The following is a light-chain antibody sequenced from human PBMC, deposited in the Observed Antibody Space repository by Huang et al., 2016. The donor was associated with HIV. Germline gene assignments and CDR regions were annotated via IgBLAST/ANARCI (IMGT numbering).Light chain of an antibody. CDR3: QQYNSLAWT. CDR2: KAS. CDR1: QSISSW. V-gene: IGKV1-5*03. J-gene: IGKJ1*01. Sequence: DIQMTQSPSTLSASVGDRVTITCRASQSISSWLAWYQQKPGKAPNLMIYKASSLESGVPSMFSGSGSGTEFTLTISSLQPDDFATYYCQQYNSLAWTFGQGTKVEIK.